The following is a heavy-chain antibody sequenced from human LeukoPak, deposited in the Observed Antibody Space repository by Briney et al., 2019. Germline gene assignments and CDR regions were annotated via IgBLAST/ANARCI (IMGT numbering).Heavy chain of an antibody. Sequence: GRSLRLSCAASGFTFSSHALQWVRQAPGKGLEWVAVMSYDGSNKYHADSVKGRFTISRDNSKNTLYLQMNSLRAEDTAVYYCARGTFYGGNSPFAFDIWGQGTMVTVSS. D-gene: IGHD4-23*01. J-gene: IGHJ3*02. CDR1: GFTFSSHA. CDR2: MSYDGSNK. CDR3: ARGTFYGGNSPFAFDI. V-gene: IGHV3-30-3*01.